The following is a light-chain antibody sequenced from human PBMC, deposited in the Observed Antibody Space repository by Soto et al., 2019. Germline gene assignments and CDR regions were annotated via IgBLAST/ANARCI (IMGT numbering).Light chain of an antibody. V-gene: IGLV2-14*01. Sequence: SVLTQPASVSGSPGHSITISCTGTSIDVGANIFVSWYQQHPGKVPKLMIYTVSSRPSGVSQRFSGSKSGNTASLTISGLQAEDEADYYCSSSTTDSTYVFGTGTKVTVL. CDR2: TVS. CDR3: SSSTTDSTYV. J-gene: IGLJ1*01. CDR1: SIDVGANIF.